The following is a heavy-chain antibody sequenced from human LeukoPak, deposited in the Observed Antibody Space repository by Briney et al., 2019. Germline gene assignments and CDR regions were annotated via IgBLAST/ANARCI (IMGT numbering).Heavy chain of an antibody. Sequence: PGGSLRLSCAASGFTFSSYEMNWVRQAPGKGLEWVSYISSSGSTIYYADSVKGRFTISRDNAKNSLYLQMNSLRAEDTAVYYCAREVTPHYSDTSGYFDGFDIWGRGTMVIVSS. D-gene: IGHD3-22*01. CDR1: GFTFSSYE. CDR2: ISSSGSTI. CDR3: AREVTPHYSDTSGYFDGFDI. J-gene: IGHJ3*02. V-gene: IGHV3-48*03.